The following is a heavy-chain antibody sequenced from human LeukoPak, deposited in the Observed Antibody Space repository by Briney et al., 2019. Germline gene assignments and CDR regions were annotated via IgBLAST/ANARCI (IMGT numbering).Heavy chain of an antibody. V-gene: IGHV4-39*01. CDR2: ISYGGST. D-gene: IGHD1-26*01. CDR1: GGSISSSTYY. CDR3: VRHRSGSYWEYFQH. Sequence: PLETLSLTCTVSGGSISSSTYYWGWVRQPPGKGLEWIANISYGGSTYYNPPLRSRVTISVDTSKNQFSLELTSVTAADTAVYYCVRHRSGSYWEYFQHWGQGTLVIVSS. J-gene: IGHJ1*01.